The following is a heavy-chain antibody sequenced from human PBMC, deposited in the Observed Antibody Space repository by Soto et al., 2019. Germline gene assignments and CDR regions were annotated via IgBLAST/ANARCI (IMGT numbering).Heavy chain of an antibody. V-gene: IGHV1-2*04. Sequence: QVQLVQSGAEAKKPGASLKVSCKASGYTFSDYYIHWVRQAPGQGLEWTGWIDADSGDTKYAQKLQGWVTMTRDTSINTAYMELSRLRSDDTAVHYCVRTAYNGRAGVYCMDVGGEGTTGAVSS. D-gene: IGHD1-26*01. J-gene: IGHJ6*04. CDR3: VRTAYNGRAGVYCMDV. CDR1: GYTFSDYY. CDR2: IDADSGDT.